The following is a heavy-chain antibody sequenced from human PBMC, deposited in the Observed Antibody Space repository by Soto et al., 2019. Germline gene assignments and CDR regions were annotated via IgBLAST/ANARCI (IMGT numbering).Heavy chain of an antibody. J-gene: IGHJ3*02. Sequence: SETLSLTCTVSGGSLNNYEWVWIRQPPGEGLEWIGHVYYSGSTNYNPSLKSRVTISVDPSKNQFSLKLSSVTAADTAVYYCARDIEPKHEAFDIWGQGTMVTVSS. CDR2: VYYSGST. V-gene: IGHV4-59*12. CDR3: ARDIEPKHEAFDI. D-gene: IGHD3-16*02. CDR1: GGSLNNYE.